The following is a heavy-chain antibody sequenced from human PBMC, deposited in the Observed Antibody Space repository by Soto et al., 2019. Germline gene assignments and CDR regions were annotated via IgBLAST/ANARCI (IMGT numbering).Heavy chain of an antibody. D-gene: IGHD5-18*01. CDR1: GFSFSTYG. CDR2: IWYDGSNE. V-gene: IGHV3-33*01. CDR3: VRDVGVHPAMTWLGMDV. J-gene: IGHJ6*02. Sequence: QVQLVESGGGVVQPGRSLRLSCAASGFSFSTYGMHWVRQTPGRGLDWVAVIWYDGSNEYYADSVKGRFTISRDNSKSTLYLQMNSLRAEDTAVYYCVRDVGVHPAMTWLGMDVWGQGTTVTVSS.